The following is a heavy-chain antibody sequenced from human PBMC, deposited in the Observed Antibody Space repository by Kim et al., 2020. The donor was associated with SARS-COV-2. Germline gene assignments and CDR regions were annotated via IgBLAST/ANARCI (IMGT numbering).Heavy chain of an antibody. J-gene: IGHJ6*02. CDR3: AKNRYSSSWVDYYYYGMDV. V-gene: IGHV3-23*01. D-gene: IGHD6-13*01. CDR1: GFTFSSYA. Sequence: GGSLRLSCAASGFTFSSYAMSWVRQAPGKGLEWVSAISGSGGSTYYADSVKGRFTISRDNSKNTLYLQMNSLRAEDTAVYYCAKNRYSSSWVDYYYYGMDVWGQGTKVTVSS. CDR2: ISGSGGST.